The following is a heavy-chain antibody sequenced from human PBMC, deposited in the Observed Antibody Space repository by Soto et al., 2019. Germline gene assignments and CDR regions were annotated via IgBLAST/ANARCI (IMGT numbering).Heavy chain of an antibody. V-gene: IGHV1-69*02. J-gene: IGHJ5*02. CDR1: GGTFNNYT. Sequence: QVQLVQSGAEVKKPGSSVKVSCKASGGTFNNYTINWVRQAPGQGLEWMATIIPMFGIEKYAQKFQGRVTITADKSTSTAYMEVSILRSEDTAVYYCARAEVRGSGYEGRWLDPWGQGTLVTVSS. D-gene: IGHD5-12*01. CDR3: ARAEVRGSGYEGRWLDP. CDR2: IIPMFGIE.